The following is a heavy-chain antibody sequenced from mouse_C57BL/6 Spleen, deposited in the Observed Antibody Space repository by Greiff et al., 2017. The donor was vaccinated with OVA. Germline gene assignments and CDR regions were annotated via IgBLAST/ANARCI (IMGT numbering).Heavy chain of an antibody. J-gene: IGHJ4*01. CDR3: TKTGNEGYAMDY. Sequence: EVQLQQSGTVLARPGASVKMSCKTSGYTFTSYWMHWVKQRPGQGLEWIGAIYPGNSDTSYNQKFKGKAKLTAVTSASTAYMELSSLTNEDSAVYYCTKTGNEGYAMDYWGQGTSVTVSS. CDR2: IYPGNSDT. V-gene: IGHV1-5*01. CDR1: GYTFTSYW. D-gene: IGHD4-1*01.